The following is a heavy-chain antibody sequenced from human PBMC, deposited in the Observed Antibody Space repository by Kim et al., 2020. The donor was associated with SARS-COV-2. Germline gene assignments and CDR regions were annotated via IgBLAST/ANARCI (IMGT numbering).Heavy chain of an antibody. V-gene: IGHV4-34*01. CDR3: ARVRVVPAAMLFVSYYGMDV. CDR1: GGSFSGYY. D-gene: IGHD2-2*01. Sequence: SETLSLTCAVYGGSFSGYYWSWIRQPPGKGLEWIGEINHSGSTNYNPSLKSRVTISVDTSKNQFSLKLSSVTAADTAVYYCARVRVVPAAMLFVSYYGMDVWGQGTTVTVSS. CDR2: INHSGST. J-gene: IGHJ6*02.